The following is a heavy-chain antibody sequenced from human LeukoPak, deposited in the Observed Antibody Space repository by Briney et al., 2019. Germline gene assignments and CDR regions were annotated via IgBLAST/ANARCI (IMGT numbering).Heavy chain of an antibody. CDR1: GFTFSSYA. D-gene: IGHD4-17*01. V-gene: IGHV3-30-3*01. CDR3: ARSYGDYVVCYFDY. Sequence: PGGSLRLSCAASGFTFSSYAMHWVRQAPGKGLEWVAVISYDGSNKYYADSVKGRFTISRDNSKNTLYLQMNSLRAEDTAVYYCARSYGDYVVCYFDYWGQGTLVTVSS. CDR2: ISYDGSNK. J-gene: IGHJ4*02.